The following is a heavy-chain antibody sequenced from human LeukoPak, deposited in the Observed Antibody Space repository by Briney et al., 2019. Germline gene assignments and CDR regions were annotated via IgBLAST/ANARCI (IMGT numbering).Heavy chain of an antibody. Sequence: SETLSLTCAVYGGSFSGYYWTWIRQFSGKGLEWIGEINHSGSTNYNPSLKSRVTISVDTSKNQFSLNLSSVTAADTAVYYCARAPHFFDISGSRYYFDYWGQGTLVTVSS. CDR2: INHSGST. D-gene: IGHD3-22*01. CDR3: ARAPHFFDISGSRYYFDY. CDR1: GGSFSGYY. V-gene: IGHV4-34*01. J-gene: IGHJ4*02.